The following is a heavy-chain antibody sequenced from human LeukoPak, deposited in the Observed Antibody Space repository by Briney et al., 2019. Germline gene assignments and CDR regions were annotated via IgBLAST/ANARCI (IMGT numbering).Heavy chain of an antibody. CDR2: ISGSGGST. V-gene: IGHV3-23*01. D-gene: IGHD5-24*01. J-gene: IGHJ4*02. CDR1: GFTFSSNA. Sequence: PGGSLRLSCAASGFTFSSNAMSWVRQAPGKGLEWGSGISGSGGSTYYADSVKGRFTISRDNAKNTLYLQMNRLRAEDTAVYYCAKPRGSTFNYYFDYWGQGTLVTVSS. CDR3: AKPRGSTFNYYFDY.